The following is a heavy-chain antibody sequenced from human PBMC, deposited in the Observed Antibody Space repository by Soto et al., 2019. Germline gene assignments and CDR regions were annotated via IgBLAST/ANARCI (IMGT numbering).Heavy chain of an antibody. CDR3: ARPRAHCSGGSCYTEYFQH. D-gene: IGHD2-15*01. V-gene: IGHV1-18*01. Sequence: GASVKVSCKASGYTFTSYGISWVRQAPGQGLEWMGWISAYNGNTKYSQKFQGRVTITRDTSASTAYMELSSLRSEDTAVYYCARPRAHCSGGSCYTEYFQHWGQGTLVTVSS. CDR1: GYTFTSYG. J-gene: IGHJ1*01. CDR2: ISAYNGNT.